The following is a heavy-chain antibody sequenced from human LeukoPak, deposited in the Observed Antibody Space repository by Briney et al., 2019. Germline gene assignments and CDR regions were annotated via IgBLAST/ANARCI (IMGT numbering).Heavy chain of an antibody. D-gene: IGHD6-13*01. Sequence: PGGSLRLSCAASGFTVSSNYMSWVRQAPGKGLEWVSVIYSGGSTYYADSVKGRFTISRDNSKNTLCLQMNSLRAEDTAVYYCARHQAENWFDPWGQGTLVTVSS. J-gene: IGHJ5*02. CDR3: ARHQAENWFDP. CDR1: GFTVSSNY. V-gene: IGHV3-53*01. CDR2: IYSGGST.